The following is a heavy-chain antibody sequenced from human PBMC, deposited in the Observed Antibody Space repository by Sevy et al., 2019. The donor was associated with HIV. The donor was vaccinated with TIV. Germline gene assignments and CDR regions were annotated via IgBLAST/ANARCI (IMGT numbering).Heavy chain of an antibody. CDR3: ARDSAVVPSALVY. D-gene: IGHD2-15*01. Sequence: SETLSLTCNVSGDSISSYFWSWFRQPPGKGLEWIGYLYYSGSIEYNPSLRSRVTISVDTSKKHFSMKLRSVTAADTAMHYCARDSAVVPSALVYWGQGTLVTVSS. V-gene: IGHV4-59*01. J-gene: IGHJ4*02. CDR1: GDSISSYF. CDR2: LYYSGSI.